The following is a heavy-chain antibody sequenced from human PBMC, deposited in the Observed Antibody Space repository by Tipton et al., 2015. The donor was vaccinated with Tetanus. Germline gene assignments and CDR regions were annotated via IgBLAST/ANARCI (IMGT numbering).Heavy chain of an antibody. J-gene: IGHJ4*02. D-gene: IGHD5-24*01. CDR2: ISNGNP. V-gene: IGHV4-4*07. CDR3: ARGITVGYNRRFDY. Sequence: GLVKPSETLSLTCTVSRGPISSYYWSWIRQPAGKGLEWIGHISNGNPDYAPSLKNRVTLSVDLSKNEFSLKLRSLTAADTGVYYCARGITVGYNRRFDYWGQGTLVAVSP. CDR1: RGPISSYY.